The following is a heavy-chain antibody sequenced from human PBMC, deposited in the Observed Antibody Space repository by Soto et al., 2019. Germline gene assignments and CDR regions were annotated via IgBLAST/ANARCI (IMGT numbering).Heavy chain of an antibody. V-gene: IGHV2-5*02. CDR2: IYWDDDK. D-gene: IGHD3-10*01. Sequence: QITLKESGSTLVKPTQPLTLTCTFSGFSLSTSGVGVGWIRQPPGKALEWLAVIYWDDDKRYSPSLKSRLNITKDTSKHQVVLTLTNVDTVDTATYYCARGGWTTYYSPFFDYWGQGTLVTVSS. J-gene: IGHJ4*02. CDR3: ARGGWTTYYSPFFDY. CDR1: GFSLSTSGVG.